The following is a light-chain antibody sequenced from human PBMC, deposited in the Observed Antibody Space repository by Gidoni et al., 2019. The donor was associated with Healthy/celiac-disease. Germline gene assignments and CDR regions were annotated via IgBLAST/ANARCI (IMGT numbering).Light chain of an antibody. CDR2: AAS. Sequence: DIQMVQSPSSLSSSVGDRVTITCRASQSISSYLNWYQQKPGKAPKLLIYAASSLKSGVPSRFSGSGSGTDFTLTISSLQPEDFATYYCQQSYSTPLTFGGGTKVEIK. V-gene: IGKV1-39*01. CDR1: QSISSY. J-gene: IGKJ4*01. CDR3: QQSYSTPLT.